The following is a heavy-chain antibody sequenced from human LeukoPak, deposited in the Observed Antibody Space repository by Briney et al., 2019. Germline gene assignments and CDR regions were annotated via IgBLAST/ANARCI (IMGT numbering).Heavy chain of an antibody. J-gene: IGHJ4*02. V-gene: IGHV3-66*01. Sequence: PRGSLRLSCAASGFTVSSNYMSWVRQAPGKGLEWVSVIYSGGSTYYADSVKGRFTISRDNSKNTLYLQMNSLRAEDTAVYYCARERDYSGTYYPFDYWGQGTLVTVSS. D-gene: IGHD1-26*01. CDR2: IYSGGST. CDR1: GFTVSSNY. CDR3: ARERDYSGTYYPFDY.